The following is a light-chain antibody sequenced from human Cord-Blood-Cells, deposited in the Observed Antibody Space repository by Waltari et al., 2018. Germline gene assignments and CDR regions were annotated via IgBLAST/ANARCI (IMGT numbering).Light chain of an antibody. J-gene: IGKJ2*01. V-gene: IGKV1-39*01. CDR1: QSISSY. CDR2: AAS. CDR3: QQSYSTPPYT. Sequence: DIQMTQSPSSLSASVGDRVTITCRASQSISSYLNWYQQKPGKAPKLLIYAASSLQSGVPSRFSVSVSGTDCTLTISSLQPEDFATYYCQQSYSTPPYTFGHGTKLEIK.